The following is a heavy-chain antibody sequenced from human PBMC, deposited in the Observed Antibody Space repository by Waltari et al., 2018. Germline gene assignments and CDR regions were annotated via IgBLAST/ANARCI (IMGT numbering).Heavy chain of an antibody. D-gene: IGHD3-22*01. CDR3: ARQSHSFYYHTDGYFWHGFDV. J-gene: IGHJ3*01. V-gene: IGHV4-39*01. Sequence: QVQLQESGPGLAKPSETLSLTCTVSGVSITDSDYYWGWIRQPPGKALEWVGTIYYDDATFYNPSLGSRFTLSLDTAKNEFSLTLSSVTAADTALFFCARQSHSFYYHTDGYFWHGFDVWGPGAMVTVSS. CDR1: GVSITDSDYY. CDR2: IYYDDAT.